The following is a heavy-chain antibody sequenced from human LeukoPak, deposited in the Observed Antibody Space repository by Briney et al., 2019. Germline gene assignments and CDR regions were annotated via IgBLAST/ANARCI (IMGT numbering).Heavy chain of an antibody. Sequence: SETLSLTCTVSGGPISSSSYYWGWIRQPPGKGLEWIARIYHGGDTYYNPSLKSRVTILVDTSRNQFSLKLTSVTAADTAVYYCARMDRSTILTYYYYGIDVWGQGTTVTVSS. D-gene: IGHD2-2*01. CDR3: ARMDRSTILTYYYYGIDV. J-gene: IGHJ6*02. CDR2: IYHGGDT. CDR1: GGPISSSSYY. V-gene: IGHV4-39*01.